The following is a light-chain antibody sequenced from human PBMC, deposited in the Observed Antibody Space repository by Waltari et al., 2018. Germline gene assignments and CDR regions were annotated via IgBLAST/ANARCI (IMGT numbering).Light chain of an antibody. CDR2: LNSDGSH. CDR3: QTWGSGLVV. CDR1: SGHSNYA. Sequence: QLVVTQSPSASASLGASVKLTCTLSSGHSNYAIAWHQQQPEKGPRFLMKLNSDGSHTKGDGIPDRFSGSSSGAERYLTISSLQSDDEAAYYCQTWGSGLVVFGGGTELTVL. V-gene: IGLV4-69*01. J-gene: IGLJ3*02.